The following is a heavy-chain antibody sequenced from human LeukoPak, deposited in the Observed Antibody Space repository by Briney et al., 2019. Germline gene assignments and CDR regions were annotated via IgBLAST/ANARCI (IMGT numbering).Heavy chain of an antibody. CDR3: ARDSSSWSSDAFDI. CDR2: ISSSGSTI. V-gene: IGHV3-11*01. J-gene: IGHJ3*02. Sequence: GGSLRLSCAASGFTFSDYYMSWIRQAPEKGLEWVSYISSSGSTIYYADSVKGRFTISRDNAKNSLYLQMNSLRAEDTAVYYCARDSSSWSSDAFDIWGQGTMVTVSS. CDR1: GFTFSDYY. D-gene: IGHD6-13*01.